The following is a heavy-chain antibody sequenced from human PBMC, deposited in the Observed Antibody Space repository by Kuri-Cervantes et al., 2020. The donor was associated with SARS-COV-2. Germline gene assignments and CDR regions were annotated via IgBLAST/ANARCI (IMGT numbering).Heavy chain of an antibody. D-gene: IGHD1-1*01. V-gene: IGHV3-30*02. CDR3: ARAKGTTYFLDY. J-gene: IGHJ4*02. CDR2: IRYDGSNK. CDR1: GFTFSSYG. Sequence: GESLKISCAASGFTFSSYGMHWVRQAPGKGLEWVAFIRYDGSNKYYAGSVKGRFTISRDNSKNTLYLQMNSLRAEDTAVYYCARAKGTTYFLDYWGQGTLVTVSS.